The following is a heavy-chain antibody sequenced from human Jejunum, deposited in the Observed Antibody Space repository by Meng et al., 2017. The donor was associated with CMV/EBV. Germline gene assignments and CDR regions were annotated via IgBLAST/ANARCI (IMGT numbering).Heavy chain of an antibody. V-gene: IGHV3-7*01. CDR2: INQDEGQR. CDR1: GFTFTNYW. CDR3: ARDPPGDGGVTSDY. Sequence: GFTFTNYWMTGVRWTPGKGLEWVADINQDEGQRYYLDSVKVRFSISRDNAKNSLFLQMNGLRADDTALYYCARDPPGDGGVTSDYWGQGIVVTVSS. J-gene: IGHJ4*02. D-gene: IGHD7-27*01.